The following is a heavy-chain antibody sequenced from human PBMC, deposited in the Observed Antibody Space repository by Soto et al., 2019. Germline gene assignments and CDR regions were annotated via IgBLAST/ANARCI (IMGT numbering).Heavy chain of an antibody. CDR1: GFTFSSYA. CDR3: ARXLYIVVVTDSTGYGMDV. CDR2: ISYDGSNK. Sequence: PGGSLRLSCAASGFTFSSYAMHWVRQAPGKGLEWVAVISYDGSNKYYADSVKGRFTISRDNSKNTLYLQMNSLRAEDTAVYYCARXLYIVVVTDSTGYGMDVWGQGTTVTVSS. J-gene: IGHJ6*02. V-gene: IGHV3-30-3*01. D-gene: IGHD2-21*02.